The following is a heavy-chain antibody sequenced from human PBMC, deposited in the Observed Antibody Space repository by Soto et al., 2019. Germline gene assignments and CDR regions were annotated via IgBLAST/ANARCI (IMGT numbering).Heavy chain of an antibody. CDR3: ARVRMVRGVIYYYYGMDV. V-gene: IGHV4-31*03. D-gene: IGHD3-10*01. CDR2: IYYSGST. J-gene: IGHJ6*02. Sequence: PSETLSLTCTVSGGSISSGGYYWSWIRQHPGKGLEWIGYIYYSGSTYYNPSLKSRVTISVDTSKNQFSLKLSSVTAADTAVYYCARVRMVRGVIYYYYGMDVWGQGTTVTSP. CDR1: GGSISSGGYY.